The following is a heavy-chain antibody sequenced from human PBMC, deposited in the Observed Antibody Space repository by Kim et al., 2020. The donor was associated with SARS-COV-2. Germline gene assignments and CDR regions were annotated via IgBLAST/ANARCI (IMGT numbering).Heavy chain of an antibody. CDR1: GGSISTYY. V-gene: IGHV4-59*01. CDR2: IYYSGST. J-gene: IGHJ4*02. CDR3: ARGQQLARY. Sequence: SETLSLTCTVSGGSISTYYWSWIRQPPGKGLEWIGYIYYSGSTSYNPSLKSRVTISVDTSKNQFSLKLSSVTAADTAVYYCARGQQLARYWGQGTLVTVS. D-gene: IGHD6-13*01.